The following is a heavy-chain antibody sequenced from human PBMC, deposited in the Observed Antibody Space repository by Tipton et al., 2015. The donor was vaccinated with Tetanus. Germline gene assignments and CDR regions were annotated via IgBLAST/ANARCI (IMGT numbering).Heavy chain of an antibody. CDR1: GGSISGDGAY. Sequence: TLSLTCTVSGGSISGDGAYWSWIRQHPGEGLEWIGYISNSGSTYYNPSLKSRVTISVDTSQKQISLKVNSVTAADTAVYYCARDSYYSSRWSFADYWGQGTLVTVSS. CDR2: ISNSGST. J-gene: IGHJ4*02. D-gene: IGHD3-22*01. V-gene: IGHV4-31*03. CDR3: ARDSYYSSRWSFADY.